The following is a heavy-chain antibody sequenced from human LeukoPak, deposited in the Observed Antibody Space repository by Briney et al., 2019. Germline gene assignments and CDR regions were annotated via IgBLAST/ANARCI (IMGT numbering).Heavy chain of an antibody. CDR1: GFTFSSYA. J-gene: IGHJ4*02. CDR2: ISYDGSNK. V-gene: IGHV3-30*04. D-gene: IGHD1-26*01. CDR3: AKDMRARELLCPFDY. Sequence: GGSLRLSCAASGFTFSSYAIHWVRQAPGKGLEWVAVISYDGSNKYYADSVKGRFTISRDNSKDTLYLQMNSLRAEDTAVYYCAKDMRARELLCPFDYWGQGTLVTVSS.